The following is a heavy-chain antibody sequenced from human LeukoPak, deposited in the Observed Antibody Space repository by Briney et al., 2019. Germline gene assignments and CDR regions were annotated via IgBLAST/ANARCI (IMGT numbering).Heavy chain of an antibody. Sequence: PGGSLRLSCAASGFTFSGYAMHWVRQAPGKGLEWVAVISYDGSNKYYADSVKGRFTISRDNSKNTLYLKMNSLRAEDTAVYYCAREAAITPAFDYWGQGTLVTVSS. CDR3: AREAAITPAFDY. J-gene: IGHJ4*02. CDR2: ISYDGSNK. CDR1: GFTFSGYA. V-gene: IGHV3-30*04. D-gene: IGHD2-2*01.